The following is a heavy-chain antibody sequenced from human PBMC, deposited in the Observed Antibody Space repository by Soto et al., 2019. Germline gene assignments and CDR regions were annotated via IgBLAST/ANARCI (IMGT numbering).Heavy chain of an antibody. D-gene: IGHD2-15*01. CDR2: ISSSGSTI. V-gene: IGHV3-11*01. Sequence: GGSLRLSCAASGFTFSDYYMIWIRQAPGKGLEWVSYISSSGSTIYYADSVKGRFTISRDNAKNSLYLQMNSLRAEDTAVYYCARDIVVVAATGAFDIWGQGTMVTVSS. J-gene: IGHJ3*02. CDR3: ARDIVVVAATGAFDI. CDR1: GFTFSDYY.